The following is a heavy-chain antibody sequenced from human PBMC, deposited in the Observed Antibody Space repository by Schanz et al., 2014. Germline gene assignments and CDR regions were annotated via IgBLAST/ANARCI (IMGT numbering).Heavy chain of an antibody. CDR3: AREKRRTEVVLDH. J-gene: IGHJ4*02. V-gene: IGHV3-48*04. CDR1: GFTFSSYS. CDR2: ISSSSSTI. Sequence: VHLVESGGGLVKPGGSLRLSCAASGFTFSSYSMNWVRQAPGKGLEWVSYISSSSSTIYYADSVKGRFTISRDNAKNSLYLQMNSLRAEDTAVYYCAREKRRTEVVLDHWGQGTLVTVS.